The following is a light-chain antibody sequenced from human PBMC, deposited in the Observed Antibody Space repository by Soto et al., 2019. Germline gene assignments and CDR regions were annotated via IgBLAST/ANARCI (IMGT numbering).Light chain of an antibody. V-gene: IGLV2-18*02. Sequence: QSALTQPPSVSGSPGQSVTISCTGTSSDVGSYNRVSWYQQPPGTDPKLMIYEVSNRPSGVPDRFSGSKSGNTASLTISGLQAEDEADYYCSSYTSSSVVFGGGTKLTVL. J-gene: IGLJ2*01. CDR2: EVS. CDR1: SSDVGSYNR. CDR3: SSYTSSSVV.